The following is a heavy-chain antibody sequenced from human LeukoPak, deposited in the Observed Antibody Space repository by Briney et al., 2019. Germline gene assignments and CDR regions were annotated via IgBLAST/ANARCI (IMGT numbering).Heavy chain of an antibody. V-gene: IGHV1-8*01. D-gene: IGHD6-19*01. CDR2: MNPNSGNT. CDR1: GYTFTSYD. J-gene: IGHJ5*02. Sequence: ASVKVSCKASGYTFTSYDINWVRQATGQGLEWRGWMNPNSGNTGYAQKFQGRVTMTRNTSISTAHMELSSLRSEDTAVYYCARGRIAVAIITGFDPWGQGTLVTVSS. CDR3: ARGRIAVAIITGFDP.